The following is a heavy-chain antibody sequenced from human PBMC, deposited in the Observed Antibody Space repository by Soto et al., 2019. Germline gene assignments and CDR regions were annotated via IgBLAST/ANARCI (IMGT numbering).Heavy chain of an antibody. CDR3: ASRLGYCSRGSCPLYYYGMDV. D-gene: IGHD2-15*01. J-gene: IGHJ6*02. V-gene: IGHV1-69*13. CDR1: GGTFSSYA. CDR2: IIPIFGTA. Sequence: SVKVSCKASGGTFSSYAISWVRQAPGQGLEWMGGIIPIFGTANYAQKFQGRVTITADESTSTAYMELSSLRSEDTAVYYCASRLGYCSRGSCPLYYYGMDVWGQGTTVTVSS.